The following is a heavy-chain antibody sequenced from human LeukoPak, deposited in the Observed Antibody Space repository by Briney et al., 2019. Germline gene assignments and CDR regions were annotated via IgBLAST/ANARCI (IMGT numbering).Heavy chain of an antibody. CDR2: IKSDGSVT. V-gene: IGHV3-74*01. D-gene: IGHD1-14*01. J-gene: IGHJ4*02. CDR3: ARDHDAVGTTIDH. CDR1: GFTFSSYW. Sequence: GGSLRLSCAAPGFTFSSYWMHWVRQAPGEGLVWVSRIKSDGSVTWYADSVKGRFTISIDNAKNMLYLQMNSLRDEDTAVYFCARDHDAVGTTIDHWGQGTLVTVSS.